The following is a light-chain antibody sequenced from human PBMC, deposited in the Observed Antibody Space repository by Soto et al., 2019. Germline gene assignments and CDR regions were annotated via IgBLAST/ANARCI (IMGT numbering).Light chain of an antibody. CDR1: QTIRSNY. V-gene: IGKV3-20*01. Sequence: ETVLTQSPGTLSLSPGERATLSCRASQTIRSNYLAWYRQTPGQAPRLLIYGASNRATGIADRFSGSGSGTDFTLIISRLEPEDFALYYCQQYGSSPLTFGQGTNVEIK. CDR3: QQYGSSPLT. J-gene: IGKJ1*01. CDR2: GAS.